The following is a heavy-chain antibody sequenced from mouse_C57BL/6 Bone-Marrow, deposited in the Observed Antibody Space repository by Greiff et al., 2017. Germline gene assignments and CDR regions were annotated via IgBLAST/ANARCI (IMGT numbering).Heavy chain of an antibody. D-gene: IGHD2-4*01. J-gene: IGHJ2*01. CDR1: GYTFTDYY. CDR3: ASWGIRDFDY. CDR2: IGPGSGST. V-gene: IGHV1-77*01. Sequence: QVHVKQSGADLVKPGASVKISCTASGYTFTDYYINWVQQTPGQGLEWIGKIGPGSGSTYYNEKFKGKATLTADKTSSPAYMQISSLTSEDSAVYFCASWGIRDFDYWGQGTTLTVSS.